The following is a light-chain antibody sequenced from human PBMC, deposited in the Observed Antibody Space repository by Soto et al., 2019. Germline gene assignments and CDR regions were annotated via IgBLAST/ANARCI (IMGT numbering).Light chain of an antibody. J-gene: IGKJ4*01. CDR1: QGVGST. Sequence: ELVLTQSPATLSVSPGERATLSCRASQGVGSTLAWYQQEPGRAPRLLIYDASTRAAGIPARFSGDGSGTEFTLTISGLKSDDFAVYYCQHYMTWPLTFGGGTRVEI. CDR2: DAS. CDR3: QHYMTWPLT. V-gene: IGKV3-15*01.